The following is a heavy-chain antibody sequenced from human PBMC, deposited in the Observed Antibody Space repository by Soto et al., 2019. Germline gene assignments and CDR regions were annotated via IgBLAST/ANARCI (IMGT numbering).Heavy chain of an antibody. CDR1: GFSFSNYS. J-gene: IGHJ4*02. D-gene: IGHD1-26*01. CDR3: ARNPRVGDYRPGGIDY. Sequence: EVQLVESGGGLVKPGGSLRLSCTASGFSFSNYSMNWVRQAPGKGLEWVASISTSSSSYIYYADSVKGRFTISRDNAKNSLYLQMNSLRAEDTAVYYCARNPRVGDYRPGGIDYWGQGTLVTVSS. CDR2: ISTSSSSYI. V-gene: IGHV3-21*01.